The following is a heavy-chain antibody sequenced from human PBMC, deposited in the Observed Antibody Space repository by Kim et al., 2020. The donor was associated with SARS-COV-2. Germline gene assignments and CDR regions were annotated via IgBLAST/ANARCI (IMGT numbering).Heavy chain of an antibody. D-gene: IGHD2-15*01. J-gene: IGHJ3*02. V-gene: IGHV1-69*13. Sequence: SVKVSCKASGGTFSSYAISWVRQAPGQGLEWMGGIIPIFGTANYAQKFQGRVTITADESTSTAYMELSSLRSEDTAVYHCARSDGVVDGDAFDIWGQGTMVTVSS. CDR3: ARSDGVVDGDAFDI. CDR1: GGTFSSYA. CDR2: IIPIFGTA.